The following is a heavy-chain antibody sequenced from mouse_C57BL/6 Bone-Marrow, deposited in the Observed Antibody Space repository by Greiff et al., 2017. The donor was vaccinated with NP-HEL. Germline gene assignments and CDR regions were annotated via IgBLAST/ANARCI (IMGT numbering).Heavy chain of an antibody. J-gene: IGHJ4*01. V-gene: IGHV7-1*01. Sequence: EVQRVESGGGLVQSGRSLRLSCATSGFTFSDFYMEWVRQAPGKGLEWIAASRNKANDYTTEYSASVKGRLIVSRDTSQSILYLQMNALRAEDTAIYYCARDASDGYYPYYAMDYWGQGTSVTVSS. CDR1: GFTFSDFY. D-gene: IGHD2-3*01. CDR3: ARDASDGYYPYYAMDY. CDR2: SRNKANDYTT.